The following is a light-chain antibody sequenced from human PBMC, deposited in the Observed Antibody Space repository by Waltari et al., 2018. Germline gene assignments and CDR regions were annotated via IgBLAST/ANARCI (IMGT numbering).Light chain of an antibody. J-gene: IGKJ4*01. V-gene: IGKV2-28*01. Sequence: DIVVTQSPLSLPVTPREPASISCRSSQSLLYSNGYNYLDWYLQKPGQSPQLLIYLGSNRASGVPDRFSGSGSGTDFTLKISRVEAEDVGVYYCIQTLQTPLTFGGGTKVEIK. CDR3: IQTLQTPLT. CDR1: QSLLYSNGYNY. CDR2: LGS.